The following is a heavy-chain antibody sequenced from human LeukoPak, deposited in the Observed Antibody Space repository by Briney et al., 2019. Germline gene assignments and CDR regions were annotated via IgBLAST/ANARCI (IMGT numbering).Heavy chain of an antibody. J-gene: IGHJ4*02. D-gene: IGHD4-17*01. CDR2: INPNSGGT. CDR1: GYTFTGYY. V-gene: IGHV1-2*06. CDR3: ARRSYGDYSGGFDY. Sequence: ASVKVSCKASGYTFTGYYIHWVRQAPGQGLEWMGRINPNSGGTNYAQKFQGRVTMTRNTSISTAYLELSRLRFDDTAVYYCARRSYGDYSGGFDYWGQGTLVPVSS.